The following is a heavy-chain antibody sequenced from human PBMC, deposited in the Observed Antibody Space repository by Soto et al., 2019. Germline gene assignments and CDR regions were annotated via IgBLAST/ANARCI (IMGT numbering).Heavy chain of an antibody. CDR1: GFTFSSYA. J-gene: IGHJ6*02. D-gene: IGHD6-19*01. CDR2: ISGSGGST. Sequence: GGSLRLSCAASGFTFSSYAMSWVRQAPGKGLEWVSAISGSGGSTYYADSVKGRFTISRDNSKNTLYLQMNSLRTEDTALYYCAKAPSRSGWYDYYYGMDVWGQGTTVTVSS. CDR3: AKAPSRSGWYDYYYGMDV. V-gene: IGHV3-23*01.